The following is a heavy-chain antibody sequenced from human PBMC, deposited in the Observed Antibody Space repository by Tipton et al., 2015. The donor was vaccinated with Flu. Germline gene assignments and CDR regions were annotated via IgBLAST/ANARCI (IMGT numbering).Heavy chain of an antibody. V-gene: IGHV4-61*09. CDR1: GGSISIDNFH. Sequence: TLSLTCSVSGGSISIDNFHWTWIRQPAGKGLEWIGHMYLSGTTTYNPSLKGRVTISKDTSKNQISLKVRSVTAADTAVYYCARGERYTQGLNTVYYYYYMDVWGQGTTVTVSS. CDR2: MYLSGTT. J-gene: IGHJ6*02. D-gene: IGHD5-18*01. CDR3: ARGERYTQGLNTVYYYYYMDV.